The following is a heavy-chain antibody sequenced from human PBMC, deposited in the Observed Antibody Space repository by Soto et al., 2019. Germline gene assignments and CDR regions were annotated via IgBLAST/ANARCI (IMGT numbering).Heavy chain of an antibody. V-gene: IGHV1-69*13. CDR3: ARATLGVGDNPSTKYYYGMDL. J-gene: IGHJ6*02. CDR1: GGTFSNYA. CDR2: FIPLFGTA. Sequence: SVKVSCKASGGTFSNYAITWVRQAPGQGLEWMGGFIPLFGTANYAQKFQGRVTITADESTNTAYMELSSLRSEDTAVYYCARATLGVGDNPSTKYYYGMDLWGQGTTVTVSS. D-gene: IGHD1-26*01.